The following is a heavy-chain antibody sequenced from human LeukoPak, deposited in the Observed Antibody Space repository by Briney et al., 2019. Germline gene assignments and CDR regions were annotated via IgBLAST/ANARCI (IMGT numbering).Heavy chain of an antibody. Sequence: GGSLRLSCAASGFTFSSYAMSWVRQAPGKWLEWVSAISGSGGSTYYADSVKSRFTISRDNSKNTLYLQMNSLRAEDTAVYYCAKVGDGYNNYWGQGTLVTVSS. CDR3: AKVGDGYNNY. J-gene: IGHJ4*02. CDR1: GFTFSSYA. V-gene: IGHV3-23*01. CDR2: ISGSGGST. D-gene: IGHD5-24*01.